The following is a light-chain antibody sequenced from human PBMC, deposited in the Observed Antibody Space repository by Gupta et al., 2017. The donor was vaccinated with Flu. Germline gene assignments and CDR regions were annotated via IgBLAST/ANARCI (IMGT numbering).Light chain of an antibody. CDR1: QSVNIY. Sequence: EIVLTQSPATLSLSPGDRAILSCRASQSVNIYLAWYQQKPGQPPRLLMFDASKRAAGIPDRFSSSGSGTDVTLTISTLEPEDFAVYYCQQRSGLPMYTFGQGTKLE. CDR3: QQRSGLPMYT. J-gene: IGKJ2*01. CDR2: DAS. V-gene: IGKV3-11*01.